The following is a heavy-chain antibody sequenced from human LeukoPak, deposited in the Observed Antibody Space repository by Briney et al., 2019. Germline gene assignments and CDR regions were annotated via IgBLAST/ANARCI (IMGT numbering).Heavy chain of an antibody. J-gene: IGHJ4*02. CDR3: VKDLLQVTMKKLDH. CDR2: IRSDGVDV. Sequence: GGSLRLSCSVSGFTFSSYAMHWVRQAPGKGLEYVTVIRSDGVDVYYTDSVKGRFTISRDNSKNTLYLQMSSLRPEDTAVYYCVKDLLQVTMKKLDHWGQGTLVTVSS. CDR1: GFTFSSYA. D-gene: IGHD4-11*01. V-gene: IGHV3-64D*06.